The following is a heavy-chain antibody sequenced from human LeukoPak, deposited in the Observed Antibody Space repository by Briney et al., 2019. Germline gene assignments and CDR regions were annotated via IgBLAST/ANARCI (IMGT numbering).Heavy chain of an antibody. CDR3: AKADRVASAATLDY. CDR2: ISHSGGRT. J-gene: IGHJ4*02. Sequence: GSLILSCAASGFTFNNYAMTWVRQAPGKGLEWVSTISHSGGRTYYADSLEVRFAISRDNSKNTLFLQMNSLRAEDTAVYYCAKADRVASAATLDYWGQGTLVTVSS. CDR1: GFTFNNYA. D-gene: IGHD2-15*01. V-gene: IGHV3-23*01.